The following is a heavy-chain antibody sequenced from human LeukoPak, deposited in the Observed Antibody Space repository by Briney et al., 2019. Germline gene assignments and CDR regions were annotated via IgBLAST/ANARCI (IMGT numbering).Heavy chain of an antibody. Sequence: GESLKISCKGSGYRFSSDWIGWVREMPGKGLEWMGWINPNSGGTNSAQKFQGRVTMTRDTSISTAYMELTRLRSDDTAVYYCARGPHWDPHFDYWGQGTLVTVSS. CDR3: ARGPHWDPHFDY. CDR1: GYRFSSDW. V-gene: IGHV1-2*02. D-gene: IGHD7-27*01. CDR2: INPNSGGT. J-gene: IGHJ4*02.